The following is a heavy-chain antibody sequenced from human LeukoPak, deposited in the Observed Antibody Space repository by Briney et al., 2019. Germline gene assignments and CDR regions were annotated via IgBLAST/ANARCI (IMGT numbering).Heavy chain of an antibody. D-gene: IGHD3-22*01. CDR3: ARDSSGYNWFDP. CDR1: GASISGHY. CDR2: VYSSGST. J-gene: IGHJ5*02. V-gene: IGHV4-59*11. Sequence: SETLSLTCTVSGASISGHYWIWIRQPPGRGLEWIGYVYSSGSTNYNPSLKSRVTMSVDTSKNQFSLKLSSVTAADTAVYYYARDSSGYNWFDPWGQGTLVTVSS.